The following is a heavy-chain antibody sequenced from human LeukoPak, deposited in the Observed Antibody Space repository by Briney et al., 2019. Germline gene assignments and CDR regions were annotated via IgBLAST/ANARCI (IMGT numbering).Heavy chain of an antibody. CDR1: GLTFSYYD. D-gene: IGHD3-9*01. CDR2: IDRSGNDM. V-gene: IGHV3-48*03. CDR3: GTDNPGIMYFAH. Sequence: PGGSLRLSCAVSGLTFSYYDMNWVRQAPDKGLEWLSFIDRSGNDMRYAESVKGRFTISRDNTRNSLYLQMNSLRAEDTAVYYCGTDNPGIMYFAHWGQGTLVTVSS. J-gene: IGHJ4*01.